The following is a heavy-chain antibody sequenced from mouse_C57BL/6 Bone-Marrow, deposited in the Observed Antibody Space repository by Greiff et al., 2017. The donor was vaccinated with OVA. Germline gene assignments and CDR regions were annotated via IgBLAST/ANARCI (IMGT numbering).Heavy chain of an antibody. J-gene: IGHJ3*01. CDR1: GYSITSGYD. CDR3: ARGDYYYGSRYLAWFAY. Sequence: ESGPGMVKPSQSLSLTCTVTGYSITSGYDWHWIRHFPGNKLEWMGYISYSGSTNYNPSLKSRISITHDTSKNHFFLKLNSVTTEDTATYYCARGDYYYGSRYLAWFAYWGQGTLVTVSA. CDR2: ISYSGST. D-gene: IGHD1-1*01. V-gene: IGHV3-1*01.